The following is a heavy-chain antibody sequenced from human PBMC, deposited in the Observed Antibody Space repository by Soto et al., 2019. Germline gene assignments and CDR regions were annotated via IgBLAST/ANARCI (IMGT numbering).Heavy chain of an antibody. CDR2: IYYSGST. CDR1: GGSISSYY. V-gene: IGHV4-59*08. D-gene: IGHD3-9*01. J-gene: IGHJ4*02. Sequence: SETLSLTCTLSGGSISSYYWSWIRQPPGMGLKKIGYIYYSGSTNYNRSLKCRVTISVDTSNNQFSLKLSSVTSADTVVYYCARHDWDKTFECWVQGTLISVSS. CDR3: ARHDWDKTFEC.